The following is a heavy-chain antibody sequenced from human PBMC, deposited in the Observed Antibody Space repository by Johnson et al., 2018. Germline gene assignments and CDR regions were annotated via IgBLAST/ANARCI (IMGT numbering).Heavy chain of an antibody. Sequence: QVQLVESGGGLVKPGGSLRLSCAASGFTFSDYYMSWIRQAPGKGLEWVSYISSSGSTIYYADSVKGRFTISRDNAKNSLYLQMNRLRAEDTAGDYCARGGYSGYDSPIYGMDVWGQGTTVTVSS. CDR2: ISSSGSTI. V-gene: IGHV3-11*01. CDR3: ARGGYSGYDSPIYGMDV. D-gene: IGHD5-12*01. J-gene: IGHJ6*02. CDR1: GFTFSDYY.